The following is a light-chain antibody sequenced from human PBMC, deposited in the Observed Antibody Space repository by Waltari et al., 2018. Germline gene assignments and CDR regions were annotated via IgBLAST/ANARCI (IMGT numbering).Light chain of an antibody. J-gene: IGKJ1*01. CDR1: QGISNS. CDR3: QQYYSTPTWT. Sequence: DIQMTQSPPSLSASVGDRVTITPRASQGISNSLAWYQQKPGKAPNPLLYAASRFGGWGPSKLCGSRSATDDSLTISSLQPEDFATYYCQQYYSTPTWTFGQGTKVEIK. CDR2: AAS. V-gene: IGKV1-NL1*01.